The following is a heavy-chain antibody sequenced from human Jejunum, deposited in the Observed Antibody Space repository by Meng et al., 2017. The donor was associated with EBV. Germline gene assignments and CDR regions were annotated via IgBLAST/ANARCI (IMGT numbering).Heavy chain of an antibody. CDR1: GGSFSDYY. Sequence: QVHLQQGGAGLLKPSDTLSLTFSVYGGSFSDYYWTWIRQPPGKGLEWIGEINHGGGAIYNPSLKSRVTISVDTSKNQFSLKLSSVTAADTAVYYCARLGGYASGTYYPIDPWGQGTLVTVSS. CDR2: INHGGGA. V-gene: IGHV4-34*01. CDR3: ARLGGYASGTYYPIDP. D-gene: IGHD3-10*01. J-gene: IGHJ5*02.